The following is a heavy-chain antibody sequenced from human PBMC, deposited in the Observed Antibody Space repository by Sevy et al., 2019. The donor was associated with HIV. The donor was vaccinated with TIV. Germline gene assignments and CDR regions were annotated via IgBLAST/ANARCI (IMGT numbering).Heavy chain of an antibody. V-gene: IGHV4-4*02. CDR1: GGSISSSNW. J-gene: IGHJ4*02. Sequence: SETLSLTCAVSGGSISSSNWWSWVRQPPGKGLEWIGEIYRSGSTNYNPSLKSRVTISVDKSKNQFSLKLSSVTAADTAVYYCARDKGIAAAGKRLYYFDYWGQRTLVTVSS. CDR3: ARDKGIAAAGKRLYYFDY. D-gene: IGHD6-13*01. CDR2: IYRSGST.